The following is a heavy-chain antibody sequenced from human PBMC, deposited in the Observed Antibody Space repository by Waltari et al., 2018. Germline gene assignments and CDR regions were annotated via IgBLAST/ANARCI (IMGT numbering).Heavy chain of an antibody. V-gene: IGHV3-30-3*01. CDR3: ARNRGQQLVYYYYYGMDV. D-gene: IGHD6-13*01. J-gene: IGHJ6*02. Sequence: QVQLVESGGGVVQPGRSLRLSCAASGFTFSSYAMHWVRKAPGKGLEWVAVISYDGSNKYYADSVKGRFTISRDNSKNTLYLQMNSLRAEDTAVYYCARNRGQQLVYYYYYGMDVWGQGTTVTVSS. CDR1: GFTFSSYA. CDR2: ISYDGSNK.